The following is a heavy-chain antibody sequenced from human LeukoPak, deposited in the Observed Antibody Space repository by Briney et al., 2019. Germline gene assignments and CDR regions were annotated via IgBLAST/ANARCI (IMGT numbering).Heavy chain of an antibody. CDR2: ISYDGTDK. J-gene: IGHJ4*02. CDR3: PRVPVWGTLSTHYFDY. D-gene: IGHD3-16*01. CDR1: GFTFSTDA. V-gene: IGHV3-30*04. Sequence: PGGSLRLSCVASGFTFSTDAMHWVRQAPGKGLEWVALISYDGTDKYYADFVKGRFTISRDNSKNTLYLQIDSLTTEDTAVYYCPRVPVWGTLSTHYFDYWGQGTLVTVSS.